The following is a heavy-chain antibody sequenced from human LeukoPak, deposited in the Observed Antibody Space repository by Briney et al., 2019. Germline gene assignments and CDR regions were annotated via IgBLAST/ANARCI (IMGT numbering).Heavy chain of an antibody. CDR1: GFTFSDYC. D-gene: IGHD2-15*01. CDR2: ISSSGSTI. CDR3: ARDKGGDIVVVVAATPYFDY. J-gene: IGHJ4*02. V-gene: IGHV3-11*01. Sequence: GGSLRLSCAASGFTFSDYCMSWIRQAPGKGLEWVSYISSSGSTIYYADSVKGRFTISRDNAKNSLYLQMNSLRAEDTAVYYCARDKGGDIVVVVAATPYFDYWGQGTLVTVSS.